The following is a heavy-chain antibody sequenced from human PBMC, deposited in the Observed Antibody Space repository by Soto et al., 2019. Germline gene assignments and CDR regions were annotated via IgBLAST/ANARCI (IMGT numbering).Heavy chain of an antibody. CDR3: ARDSATSDFYY. V-gene: IGHV4-30-4*01. CDR2: IYYSGST. Sequence: SETLSLTCTVSGGSISSGDYYWSWIRQPPGKGLEWIGYIYYSGSTYYNPSLKSRVTISVDTSKNQFSLKLSSVTAADTAVYYCARDSATSDFYYWGQGTLVTVSS. J-gene: IGHJ4*02. CDR1: GGSISSGDYY. D-gene: IGHD6-25*01.